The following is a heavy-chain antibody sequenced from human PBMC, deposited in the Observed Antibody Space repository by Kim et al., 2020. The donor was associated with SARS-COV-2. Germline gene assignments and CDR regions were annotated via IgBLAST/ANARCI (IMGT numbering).Heavy chain of an antibody. CDR1: GGTFSSYA. CDR2: IIPIFGTA. J-gene: IGHJ4*02. D-gene: IGHD6-13*01. CDR3: ARDRDGSSSWELPFDY. V-gene: IGHV1-69*13. Sequence: SVKVSCKASGGTFSSYAISWVRQAPGQGLEWMGGIIPIFGTANYAQKFQGRVTITADESTSTAYMELSSLRSEDTAVYYCARDRDGSSSWELPFDYWGQGTLVTVSS.